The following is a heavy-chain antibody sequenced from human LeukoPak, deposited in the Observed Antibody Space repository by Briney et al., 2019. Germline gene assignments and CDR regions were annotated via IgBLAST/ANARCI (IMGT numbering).Heavy chain of an antibody. J-gene: IGHJ2*01. Sequence: SETLSLTCTVSGGSISSYYWSWTRQPPGKGLEWIGYIYYSGSTNYNPSLKSRVTISLDTSKNQFSLKLSSVTTADTAVYYCARSVVTLYWYFDLWGRGTLVTVSS. V-gene: IGHV4-59*01. CDR2: IYYSGST. D-gene: IGHD4-23*01. CDR1: GGSISSYY. CDR3: ARSVVTLYWYFDL.